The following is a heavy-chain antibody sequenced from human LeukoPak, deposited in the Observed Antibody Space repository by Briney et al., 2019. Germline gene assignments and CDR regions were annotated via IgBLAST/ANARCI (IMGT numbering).Heavy chain of an antibody. CDR1: GGSFSGYY. D-gene: IGHD3-22*01. CDR2: INYTGSI. CDR3: ARRLTYYYDSSGYANSNWFDP. J-gene: IGHJ5*02. V-gene: IGHV4-34*01. Sequence: PSETLSLTCAVYGGSFSGYYWTWIRQPPGKGLEWIGEINYTGSINYNPSLKSRVTISVDTSKNQFSLKLSSVTAADTAVYYCARRLTYYYDSSGYANSNWFDPWGQGTLVTVSS.